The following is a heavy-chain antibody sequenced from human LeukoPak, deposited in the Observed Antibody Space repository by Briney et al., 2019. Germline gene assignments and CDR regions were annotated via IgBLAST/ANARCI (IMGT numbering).Heavy chain of an antibody. J-gene: IGHJ5*02. CDR1: GYTFTSYY. CDR3: ARVPLYYDFCSGYSNWFDP. D-gene: IGHD3-3*01. Sequence: ASVKVSCKASGYTFTSYYMHWVRQAPGQGLEWMGWINANSGGTNYAQKFQGRVTMTRDTSISTAYMELSRLRSDDTAVYYCARVPLYYDFCSGYSNWFDPWGQGTLVTVSS. CDR2: INANSGGT. V-gene: IGHV1-2*02.